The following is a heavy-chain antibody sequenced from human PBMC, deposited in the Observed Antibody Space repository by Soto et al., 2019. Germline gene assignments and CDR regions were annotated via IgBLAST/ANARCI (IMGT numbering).Heavy chain of an antibody. V-gene: IGHV3-23*01. J-gene: IGHJ1*01. D-gene: IGHD3-22*01. CDR3: AKEVITMIGSFFQH. Sequence: GGSLRLSCTASGFTFSSYAMSWVRQAPGKGLEWASATSGSGGSTYYADSVKGRFTISRDNSKNTVYLQMNSLRVEDTAVYYCAKEVITMIGSFFQHWGQGTLVTVSS. CDR1: GFTFSSYA. CDR2: TSGSGGST.